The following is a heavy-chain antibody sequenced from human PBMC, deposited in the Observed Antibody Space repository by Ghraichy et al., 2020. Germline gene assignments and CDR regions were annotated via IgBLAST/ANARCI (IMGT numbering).Heavy chain of an antibody. V-gene: IGHV1-3*01. CDR1: GPAFISYG. Sequence: ASVKVSCKASGPAFISYGIHWVRQAPGQSLEWMGWINAGNGNTKYSEKFQDRVTITRDTSANMAYMELSSLRSEDTAMFYCGVSLWSGFVIDYWGQGSLVTVSS. J-gene: IGHJ4*02. CDR3: GVSLWSGFVIDY. CDR2: INAGNGNT. D-gene: IGHD3-3*01.